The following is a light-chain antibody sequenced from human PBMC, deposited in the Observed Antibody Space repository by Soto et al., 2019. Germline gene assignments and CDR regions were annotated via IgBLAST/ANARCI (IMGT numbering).Light chain of an antibody. Sequence: QSVLTQPASVSGSPGQSITISCTGTSSNVGSYDLVSWYQQHPGEAPKLMIYEGTKRPSGVSNRFSGSKSGNTASLTVSGLQAEDEADYYCSSYAGSKNLVFGGGTKLTVL. CDR1: SSNVGSYDL. V-gene: IGLV2-14*02. CDR2: EGT. CDR3: SSYAGSKNLV. J-gene: IGLJ2*01.